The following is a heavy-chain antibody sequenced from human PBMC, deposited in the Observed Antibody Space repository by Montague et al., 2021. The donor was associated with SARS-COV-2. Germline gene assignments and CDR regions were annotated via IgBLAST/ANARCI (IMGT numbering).Heavy chain of an antibody. CDR1: GGSFSGYY. CDR3: AIPMVRGFSRAFDI. V-gene: IGHV4-34*01. CDR2: INHSGST. Sequence: SETLSLTCAVYGGSFSGYYWSWIRQPPGKGLEWIGEINHSGSTNYNPSLKSRVTISVDTPKNQFSLKLSPVTAADTAVYYCAIPMVRGFSRAFDIWGQGTMVTVSS. J-gene: IGHJ3*02. D-gene: IGHD3-10*01.